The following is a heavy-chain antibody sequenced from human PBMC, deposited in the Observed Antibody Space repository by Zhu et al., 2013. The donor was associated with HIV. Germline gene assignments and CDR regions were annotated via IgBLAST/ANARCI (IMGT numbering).Heavy chain of an antibody. J-gene: IGHJ3*02. CDR3: ARDKHGSGSYFDAFDI. Sequence: VQLQESGPGLVKPSETLSLTCTVSGGSVSSGSYYWSWIRQPPGKGLEWIGYIYYSGSTNYNPSLKSRVTISVDTSKNQFSLKLSSVTAADTAVYYCARDKHGSGSYFDAFDIWGQGTMVTVSS. CDR2: IYYSGST. V-gene: IGHV4-61*01. D-gene: IGHD3-10*01. CDR1: GGSVSSGSYY.